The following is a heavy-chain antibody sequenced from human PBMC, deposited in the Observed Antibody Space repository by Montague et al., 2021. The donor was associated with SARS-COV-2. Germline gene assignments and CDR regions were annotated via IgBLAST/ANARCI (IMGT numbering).Heavy chain of an antibody. D-gene: IGHD5-12*01. J-gene: IGHJ4*02. Sequence: SETLSLTCTVSGGSINNYYWSWIRQSPGKGLEYIGYIYYSGGAXXXPSXXXNXNPSFESRVAISLDTSKNQFSLNLSSVTTADTAVYYCARGSGYSGYALAYWGQGTLVTVSS. V-gene: IGHV4-59*01. CDR3: ARGSGYSGYALAY. CDR1: GGSINNYY. CDR2: IYYSGGAXXXPSXXX.